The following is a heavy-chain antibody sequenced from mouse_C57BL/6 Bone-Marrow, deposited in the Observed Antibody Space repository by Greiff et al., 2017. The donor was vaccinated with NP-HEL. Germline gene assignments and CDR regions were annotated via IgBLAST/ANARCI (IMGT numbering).Heavy chain of an antibody. V-gene: IGHV1-81*01. CDR3: ARGGYYGSFDY. CDR1: GYTFTSYG. J-gene: IGHJ2*01. Sequence: VQLQEPGAELARPGASVKLSCKASGYTFTSYGISWVKQRTGQGLEWIGVIYPSSGNTYYNEKFKGKATLTVDESSSTAYMELSSLTSEDSAVYFCARGGYYGSFDYWGQGTTLTVSS. D-gene: IGHD1-1*01. CDR2: IYPSSGNT.